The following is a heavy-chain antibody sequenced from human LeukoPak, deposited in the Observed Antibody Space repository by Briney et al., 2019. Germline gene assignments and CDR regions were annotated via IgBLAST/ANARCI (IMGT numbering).Heavy chain of an antibody. J-gene: IGHJ5*02. CDR3: AREGGYSGYNWFDP. D-gene: IGHD5-12*01. V-gene: IGHV1-69*13. Sequence: SVKVSCKASGGTFSSYAIGWVRQAPGQGLEWMGGIIPIFGTANYAQKFQGRVTITADESTSTAYMELSSLRSEDTAVYYCAREGGYSGYNWFDPWGQGTLVTVSS. CDR1: GGTFSSYA. CDR2: IIPIFGTA.